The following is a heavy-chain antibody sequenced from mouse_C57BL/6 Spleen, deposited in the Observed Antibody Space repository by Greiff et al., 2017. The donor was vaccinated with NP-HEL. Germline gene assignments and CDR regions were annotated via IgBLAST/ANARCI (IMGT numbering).Heavy chain of an antibody. CDR3: ARGDSNYVRYCDY. V-gene: IGHV1-9*01. Sequence: QVQLQQSGAELMKPGASVKLSCKATGYTFTGYWIEWVKQRPGHGLEWIGEILPGSGSTNYNEKFKGKATFTADTSANTAYMQLHSLTTEDDATDYCARGDSNYVRYCDYWGQGTTLTVSS. CDR2: ILPGSGST. D-gene: IGHD2-5*01. J-gene: IGHJ2*01. CDR1: GYTFTGYW.